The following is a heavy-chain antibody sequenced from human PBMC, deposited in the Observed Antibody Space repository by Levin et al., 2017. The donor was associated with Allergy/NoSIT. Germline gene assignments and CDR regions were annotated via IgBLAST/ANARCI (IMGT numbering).Heavy chain of an antibody. CDR1: GFTFSSYG. CDR3: ARERVSAGTNYYFDY. D-gene: IGHD1-1*01. V-gene: IGHV3-33*01. Sequence: GESLKISCAASGFTFSSYGMHWVRQAPGKGLEWVAVIWYDGSNKYYADSVKGRFTISRDNSKNTLYLQMNSLRAEDTAVYYCARERVSAGTNYYFDYWGQGTLVTVSS. J-gene: IGHJ4*02. CDR2: IWYDGSNK.